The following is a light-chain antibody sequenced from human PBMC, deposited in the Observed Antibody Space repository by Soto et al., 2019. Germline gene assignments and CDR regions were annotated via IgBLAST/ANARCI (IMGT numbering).Light chain of an antibody. CDR2: GAS. V-gene: IGKV3-20*01. Sequence: EIVLTQSPGTLSLSPRARATLSCRASQSVSSNYVAWYQHKVGQAPRLLIYGASNRAPGIPDRFRGSGSGTDFTLTISRLQPEDFALYYCQQYAASPRTFGQGSQVE. CDR3: QQYAASPRT. CDR1: QSVSSNY. J-gene: IGKJ1*01.